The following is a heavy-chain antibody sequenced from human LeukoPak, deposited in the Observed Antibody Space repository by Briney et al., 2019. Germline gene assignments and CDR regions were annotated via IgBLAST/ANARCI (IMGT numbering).Heavy chain of an antibody. D-gene: IGHD2-15*01. CDR1: GFTFSSYS. Sequence: GGSLRLSCAASGFTFSSYSMNWVRQAPGKGLEWVSSISSSSSYIYYADSVKGRFTISRDNAKNSLYLQMNSLRAEDTAVYYCARGHCSGGSCYWVDYWGQGILVTVSS. CDR2: ISSSSSYI. J-gene: IGHJ4*02. CDR3: ARGHCSGGSCYWVDY. V-gene: IGHV3-21*01.